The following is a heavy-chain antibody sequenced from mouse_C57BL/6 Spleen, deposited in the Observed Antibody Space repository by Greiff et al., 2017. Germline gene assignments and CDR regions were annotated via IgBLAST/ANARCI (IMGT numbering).Heavy chain of an antibody. CDR3: AYSNYDYYAMDY. J-gene: IGHJ4*01. Sequence: EVQLQQSGPELVKPGASVKISCKASGYTFTDYYMNWVKQSHGKSLEWIGDINPNNGGTSYNQKFKGKGTLTVDKSSSTAYMELRSLTSEDSAVYYCAYSNYDYYAMDYWGQGTSVTVSS. CDR1: GYTFTDYY. CDR2: INPNNGGT. D-gene: IGHD2-5*01. V-gene: IGHV1-26*01.